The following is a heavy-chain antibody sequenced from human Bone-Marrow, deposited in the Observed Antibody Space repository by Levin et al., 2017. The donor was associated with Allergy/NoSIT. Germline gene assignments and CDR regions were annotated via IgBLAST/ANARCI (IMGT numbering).Heavy chain of an antibody. V-gene: IGHV3-21*01. D-gene: IGHD6-25*01. CDR1: GFNFASYG. CDR2: ISGTGRHI. J-gene: IGHJ4*02. Sequence: GGSLRLSCAASGFNFASYGMNWVRQAPGKGLEWVSSISGTGRHIYLADSLKGRFTISRDHAKNSLSLQMNHLRVEDTAVFYCAKDEGPFSSSVAFDCWGQGALVTVSS. CDR3: AKDEGPFSSSVAFDC.